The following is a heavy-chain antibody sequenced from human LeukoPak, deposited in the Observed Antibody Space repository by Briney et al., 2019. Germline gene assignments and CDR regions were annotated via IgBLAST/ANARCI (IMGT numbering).Heavy chain of an antibody. J-gene: IGHJ5*02. CDR1: GFIFNSFA. D-gene: IGHD3-10*01. CDR3: VRGRGSYGWFDP. CDR2: FSGSGSRT. V-gene: IGHV3-23*01. Sequence: GGSLRLSCAASGFIFNSFAMSWVRQAPGKGLEWVSTFSGSGSRTSYADSVKGRFTISRDDAKNTVDLQMNSLRGEDTAVYYCVRGRGSYGWFDPWGQGTLVTVSS.